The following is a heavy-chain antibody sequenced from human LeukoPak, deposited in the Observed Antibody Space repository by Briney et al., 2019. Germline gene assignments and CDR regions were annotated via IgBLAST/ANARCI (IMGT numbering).Heavy chain of an antibody. V-gene: IGHV3-23*01. J-gene: IGHJ4*02. CDR1: GFTFSSYA. CDR2: ISGSGGST. Sequence: GGSLRLSCAASGFTFSSYAMSWVRQAPGKGLEWVSAISGSGGSTYYADSVKGRFTISRDNSKNTLYLQMNSLRAEDTAVYHCANPPQLHDSSGYYHYWGQGTLVTVSS. CDR3: ANPPQLHDSSGYYHY. D-gene: IGHD3-22*01.